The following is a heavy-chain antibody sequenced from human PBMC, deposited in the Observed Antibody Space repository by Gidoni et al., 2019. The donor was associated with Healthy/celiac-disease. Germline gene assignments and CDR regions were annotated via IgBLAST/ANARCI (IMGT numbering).Heavy chain of an antibody. V-gene: IGHV3-53*01. D-gene: IGHD2-15*01. CDR3: SRDRGGPEDYYYGMDV. J-gene: IGHJ6*02. Sequence: EVQLVESGGGLIQPGGSLRLSCAASGFTVSSNYMGWVRQAPGKGLEWVSVIYSGGSTYYADSVKGRFTISRDNSKNTLYLQMNSLRAEDTAVYYCSRDRGGPEDYYYGMDVWGQGTTVTVSS. CDR2: IYSGGST. CDR1: GFTVSSNY.